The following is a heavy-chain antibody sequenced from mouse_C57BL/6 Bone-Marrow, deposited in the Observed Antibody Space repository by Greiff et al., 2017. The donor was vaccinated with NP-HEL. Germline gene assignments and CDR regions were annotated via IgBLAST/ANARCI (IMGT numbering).Heavy chain of an antibody. CDR2: IDPSDSYT. Sequence: QDQLQQPGAELVMPGASVKLSCKASGYTFTSYWMHWVKQRPGQGLEWIGEIDPSDSYTNYNQKFKGKSTLTVDKSSSTAYMQLSSLTSEDSAVYYCARSSTMDYWGQGTTLTVSS. CDR3: ARSSTMDY. J-gene: IGHJ2*01. CDR1: GYTFTSYW. D-gene: IGHD2-1*01. V-gene: IGHV1-69*01.